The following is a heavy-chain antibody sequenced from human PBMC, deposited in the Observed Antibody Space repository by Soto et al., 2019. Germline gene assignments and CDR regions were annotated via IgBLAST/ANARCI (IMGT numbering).Heavy chain of an antibody. D-gene: IGHD1-1*01. Sequence: QVQLVESGGGVVQPGRSLRLSCAASGFTFSSYGMHWVRQAPGKGLEWVAVIWYDGSNKYYADFVKGRFTISRDNSKNTLYLQMNSLRAEDTAVYYCARDLEPWAFDSWGQGTMVTVSS. J-gene: IGHJ3*02. CDR3: ARDLEPWAFDS. CDR2: IWYDGSNK. CDR1: GFTFSSYG. V-gene: IGHV3-33*01.